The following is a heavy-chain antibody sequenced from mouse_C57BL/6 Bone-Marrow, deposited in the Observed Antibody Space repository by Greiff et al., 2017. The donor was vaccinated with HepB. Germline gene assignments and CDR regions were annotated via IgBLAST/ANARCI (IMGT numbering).Heavy chain of an antibody. V-gene: IGHV1-76*01. D-gene: IGHD2-1*01. J-gene: IGHJ4*01. Sequence: QVQLQQSGAELVRPGASVKLSCKASGYTFTDYYINWVKQRPGQGLEWIARIYPGSGNTYYNEKFKGKATLTAEKSSSTAYMQLSSLTSEDSAVYFCARSGGIYYGNYDYAMDYWGQGTSVTVSS. CDR3: ARSGGIYYGNYDYAMDY. CDR2: IYPGSGNT. CDR1: GYTFTDYY.